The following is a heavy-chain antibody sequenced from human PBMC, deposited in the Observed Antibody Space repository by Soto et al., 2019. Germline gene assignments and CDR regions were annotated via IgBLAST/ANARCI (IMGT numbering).Heavy chain of an antibody. CDR3: ARVSGIYYYGMDV. D-gene: IGHD3-10*01. CDR2: INHSGST. Sequence: QVQLQQWGAGLLKPSETLSLTCAVYGGSFSGYDWNWIRQPPGKGLEWMGEINHSGSTNYNPSLKSRVTISVDTSKNQFSLKLSSVTAADTAVYYCARVSGIYYYGMDVWGQGTTVTVSS. J-gene: IGHJ6*02. CDR1: GGSFSGYD. V-gene: IGHV4-34*01.